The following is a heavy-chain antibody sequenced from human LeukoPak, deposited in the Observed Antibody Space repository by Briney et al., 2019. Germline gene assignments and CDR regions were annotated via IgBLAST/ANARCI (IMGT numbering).Heavy chain of an antibody. CDR3: ARVGSGFDLDY. CDR1: GGSFSSGNFY. Sequence: SETLSLTCTVSGGSFSSGNFYWSWIRQPAGKGLEWIGRIYTSGSTNYNPSLKSRVTISVDTSKNQFYLKLSSVTAADTAVYYCARVGSGFDLDYWGQGTLVTASS. D-gene: IGHD6-19*01. J-gene: IGHJ4*02. CDR2: IYTSGST. V-gene: IGHV4-61*02.